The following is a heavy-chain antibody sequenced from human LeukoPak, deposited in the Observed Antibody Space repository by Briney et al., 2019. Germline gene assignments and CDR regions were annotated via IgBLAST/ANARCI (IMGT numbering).Heavy chain of an antibody. Sequence: SETLSLTCTVSGGSISSGTYYWSWIRQPAGQGLEWIGRVYTSGSTNYNPSLKSRVTISVDTSKNQFSLKLSSVTAADTAVYYCARDSALYSSGWLFDYWGQGTLVTVSS. V-gene: IGHV4-61*02. J-gene: IGHJ4*02. CDR1: GGSISSGTYY. CDR3: ARDSALYSSGWLFDY. CDR2: VYTSGST. D-gene: IGHD6-19*01.